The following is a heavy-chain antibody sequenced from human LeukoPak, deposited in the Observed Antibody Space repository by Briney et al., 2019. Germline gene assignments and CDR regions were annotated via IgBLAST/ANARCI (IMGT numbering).Heavy chain of an antibody. CDR3: AKSGVVIDYYYYGMDV. CDR1: GFTFSSYG. J-gene: IGHJ6*02. CDR2: ISYDGSNK. D-gene: IGHD3-3*01. V-gene: IGHV3-30*18. Sequence: AGGSLRLSCAASGFTFSSYGMHWVRQAPGKGLEWVAVISYDGSNKYYADSVKGRFTISRDNSKNTLYLQMNSLRAEDTAVYYCAKSGVVIDYYYYGMDVWGQGTTVTVSS.